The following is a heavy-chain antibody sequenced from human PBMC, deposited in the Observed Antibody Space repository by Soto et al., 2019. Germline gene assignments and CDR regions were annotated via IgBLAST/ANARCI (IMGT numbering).Heavy chain of an antibody. D-gene: IGHD3-10*01. J-gene: IGHJ5*02. CDR1: GYSFTSYW. V-gene: IGHV5-51*01. CDR3: ARVSSKWFGELFRLGPRGWFDP. Sequence: GESLKISCKGSGYSFTSYWIGWVRQMPGKGLEWMGIIYPGDSDTRYSPSFQGQVTISADKSISTAYLQWSSLKASDTAMYYCARVSSKWFGELFRLGPRGWFDPWGQGTLVTVSS. CDR2: IYPGDSDT.